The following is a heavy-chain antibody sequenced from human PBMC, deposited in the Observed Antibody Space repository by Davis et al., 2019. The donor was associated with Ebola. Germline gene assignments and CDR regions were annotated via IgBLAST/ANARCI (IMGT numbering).Heavy chain of an antibody. Sequence: ASVKVSCKASGYTFTGYNMHWVRQAPGHGLEWMGWINSYSNTKYAQRLQGRVTMTTDTSTSTAYMELRSLRSDDTADYYCARGHNYAHEYWGQGTLVIVSS. CDR3: ARGHNYAHEY. CDR2: INSYSNT. V-gene: IGHV1-18*04. CDR1: GYTFTGYN. D-gene: IGHD4-11*01. J-gene: IGHJ4*02.